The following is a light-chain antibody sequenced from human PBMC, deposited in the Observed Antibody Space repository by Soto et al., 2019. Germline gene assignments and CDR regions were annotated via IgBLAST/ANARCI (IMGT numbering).Light chain of an antibody. CDR1: QSISSW. Sequence: DIQMTQSPSTLSVSVGDRVTITCRASQSISSWLAWYQQKPGKAPKLLIYDASSLESGVPSRFSGSGSGTEFTLTISSLQPDDFATYYCQHHRTFGQGTKVEIK. V-gene: IGKV1-5*01. CDR2: DAS. CDR3: QHHRT. J-gene: IGKJ1*01.